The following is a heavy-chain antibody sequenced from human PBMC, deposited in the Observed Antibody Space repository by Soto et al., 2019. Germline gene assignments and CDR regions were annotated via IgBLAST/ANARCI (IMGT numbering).Heavy chain of an antibody. J-gene: IGHJ1*01. CDR2: INPNSGGT. D-gene: IGHD5-18*01. CDR3: ARGRLLIQLWLDHLEQ. Sequence: ASVKVSCKASGYTFTGYYMHWVRQAPGQGLEWMGWINPNSGGTNYAQKFQGRVNMTRDTSTNTAYMELSSLRSDDTAIYFCARGRLLIQLWLDHLEQWGQGNKVTVYS. V-gene: IGHV1-2*02. CDR1: GYTFTGYY.